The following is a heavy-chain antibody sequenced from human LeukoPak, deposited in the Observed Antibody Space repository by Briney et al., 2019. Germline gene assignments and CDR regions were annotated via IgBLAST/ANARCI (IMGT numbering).Heavy chain of an antibody. CDR2: ISGSGGST. CDR3: ATDRVVVVAATSLLEN. Sequence: GGSLRLSCAASGFTFSSYAMSWVRQAPGKGLEWVSAISGSGGSTYYADSVKGRFSISRDNSKNTLYLQMNSLRAEDTAVYYCATDRVVVVAATSLLENWGQGSLITVSS. J-gene: IGHJ4*02. V-gene: IGHV3-23*01. CDR1: GFTFSSYA. D-gene: IGHD2-15*01.